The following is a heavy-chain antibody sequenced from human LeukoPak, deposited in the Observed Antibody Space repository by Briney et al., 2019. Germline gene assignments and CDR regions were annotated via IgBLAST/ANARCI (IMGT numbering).Heavy chain of an antibody. CDR1: GFTGSSNY. J-gene: IGHJ4*02. D-gene: IGHD5-18*01. V-gene: IGHV3-53*01. CDR2: IYSGGSI. CDR3: ASGKETSMAQGY. Sequence: PGGYLSLYGAVSGFTGSSNYMTWVRPAPGKGLVGGSVIYSGGSIYYADSEKGRFTISRDISKNTVDLQLNSLRAEDTAVYYCASGKETSMAQGYWGQGTLVTVSS.